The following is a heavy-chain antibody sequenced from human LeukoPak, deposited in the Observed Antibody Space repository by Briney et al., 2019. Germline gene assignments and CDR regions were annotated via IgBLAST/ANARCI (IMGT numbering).Heavy chain of an antibody. V-gene: IGHV3-23*01. CDR2: ISGSGGST. CDR1: GFTFSSYA. J-gene: IGHJ4*02. CDR3: ARGGGWLDPERIPVDY. Sequence: GGSLRLSCAASGFTFSSYAMSWVRQAPGKGLEWVSAISGSGGSTYYADSVKGRFTISRDNSKNTLYLQMNSLRAEDTAVYYCARGGGWLDPERIPVDYWGQGTLVTVSS. D-gene: IGHD6-19*01.